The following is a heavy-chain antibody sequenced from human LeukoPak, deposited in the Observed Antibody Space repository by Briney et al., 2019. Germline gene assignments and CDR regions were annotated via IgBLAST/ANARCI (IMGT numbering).Heavy chain of an antibody. CDR2: IYYSGST. CDR1: GGSISSYY. J-gene: IGHJ3*02. V-gene: IGHV4-59*01. CDR3: ARVGGAPLGAFDI. D-gene: IGHD3-16*01. Sequence: PSETLSLTYSVSGGSISSYYWSWIRQPPGKGLEWIGYIYYSGSTNYNPSLKSRVTISKDMSKNQFSLRLTSVTAADTAVYYCARVGGAPLGAFDIWGQGIMVTVSS.